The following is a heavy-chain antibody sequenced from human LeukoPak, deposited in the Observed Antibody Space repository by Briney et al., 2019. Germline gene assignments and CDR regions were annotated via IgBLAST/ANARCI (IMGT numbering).Heavy chain of an antibody. CDR3: ARGIHARETYYYDSSGYYFGY. CDR2: IIPIFGTA. Sequence: SVKVSCKGSGGTFSSYAISWVRQAPGQGLEWMGGIIPIFGTANYAQKFQGRVTITADESTSTAYMELSSLRSEDTAVYYCARGIHARETYYYDSSGYYFGYWGQGTLVTVSS. CDR1: GGTFSSYA. J-gene: IGHJ4*02. D-gene: IGHD3-22*01. V-gene: IGHV1-69*13.